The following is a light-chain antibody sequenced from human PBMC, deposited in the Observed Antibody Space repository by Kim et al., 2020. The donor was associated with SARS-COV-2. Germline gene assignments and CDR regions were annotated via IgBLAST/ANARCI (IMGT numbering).Light chain of an antibody. CDR3: QQSHTAPLLT. V-gene: IGKV1-39*01. CDR2: TAS. CDR1: QSIITY. Sequence: DIQMTQSPSSLAASVGDSVTIACRASQSIITYLNWYQQKPGKAPKLLIYTASTLQSGVPSRFSGSGSGTDFTLTISSLQPEDFATYYCQQSHTAPLLTFGGGTKVDIK. J-gene: IGKJ4*01.